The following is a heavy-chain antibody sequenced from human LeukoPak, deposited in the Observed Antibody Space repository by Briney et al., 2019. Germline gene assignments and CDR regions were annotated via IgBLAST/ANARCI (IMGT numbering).Heavy chain of an antibody. D-gene: IGHD3-10*01. CDR2: INHSGST. V-gene: IGHV4-34*01. J-gene: IGHJ4*02. Sequence: SETPSLTCAVYGGSFSAYYWTWIRQPPGKGLEWIGEINHSGSTNYNPSLKSRVTISVDTSKNQFSLKLSSVTAADTAVYYCARLINYYGSGSYSQWGQGTLVTVSS. CDR3: ARLINYYGSGSYSQ. CDR1: GGSFSAYY.